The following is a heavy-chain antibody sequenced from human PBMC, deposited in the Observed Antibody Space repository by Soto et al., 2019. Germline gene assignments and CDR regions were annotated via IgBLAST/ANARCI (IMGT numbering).Heavy chain of an antibody. Sequence: PSETLSLICTVSAASFSKYYWSWIRRPPGKGLEWIGYIYFNGNTNYNPSLKRRVTISIDTSKKQISLNLTSVTDADTAVYYCASVTFGGVVLAHWGQGTLVTVSS. J-gene: IGHJ4*02. V-gene: IGHV4-59*01. CDR3: ASVTFGGVVLAH. CDR1: AASFSKYY. D-gene: IGHD3-16*01. CDR2: IYFNGNT.